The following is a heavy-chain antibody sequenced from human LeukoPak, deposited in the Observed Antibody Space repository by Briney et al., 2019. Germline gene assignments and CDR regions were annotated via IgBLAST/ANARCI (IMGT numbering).Heavy chain of an antibody. D-gene: IGHD4-23*01. CDR2: IYYSGST. V-gene: IGHV4-59*01. J-gene: IGHJ6*02. CDR1: GGSISSYY. Sequence: SETLSLTCTVSGGSISSYYWSWIRQPPGKGLEWIGYIYYSGSTNYNPSLKSRVTISVDTSKNQFSLKLSSVTAADTAVYYCARVVATVVALDYYSMDVWGQGTTVTVSS. CDR3: ARVVATVVALDYYSMDV.